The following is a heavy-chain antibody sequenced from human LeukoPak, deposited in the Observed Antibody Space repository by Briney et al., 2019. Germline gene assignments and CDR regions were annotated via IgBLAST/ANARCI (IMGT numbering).Heavy chain of an antibody. D-gene: IGHD3-3*01. CDR1: GFTFSSYA. V-gene: IGHV3-23*01. J-gene: IGHJ5*02. CDR2: LSSGGATT. Sequence: GGSLRLSCAVPGFTFSSYAISWVRQAPGKGLAWVSALSSGGATTYYADSVKGRFTISRDNSKITLYLQMSSLRAEDTAIYYCAKVILGVNVPHWFDPWGQGTLVTVSS. CDR3: AKVILGVNVPHWFDP.